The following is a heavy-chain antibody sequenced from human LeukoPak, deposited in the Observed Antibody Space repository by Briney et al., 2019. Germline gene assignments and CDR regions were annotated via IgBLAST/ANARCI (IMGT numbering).Heavy chain of an antibody. Sequence: GGSLRLSCAASGFTFSTYCMHWVRQAPGKGPMWVSRICPDGTVTNYADSVKARFIISRDNARNTVYLQMNSLRVEDTAVYFCAKDKAAGGTRGFDIWGQGTMVTVSS. D-gene: IGHD6-13*01. J-gene: IGHJ3*02. CDR1: GFTFSTYC. CDR2: ICPDGTVT. CDR3: AKDKAAGGTRGFDI. V-gene: IGHV3-74*01.